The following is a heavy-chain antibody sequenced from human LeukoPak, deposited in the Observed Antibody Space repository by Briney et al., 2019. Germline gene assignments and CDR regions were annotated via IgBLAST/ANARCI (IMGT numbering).Heavy chain of an antibody. CDR1: GFTFSSYS. CDR2: ISSSSSYI. V-gene: IGHV3-21*01. Sequence: GGSLRLSCAASGFTFSSYSMNWVRQAPGKGLEWVSSISSSSSYIYYADSVKGRFTISRDNAKNSLYLQMNSLRAEDTAVYYCARDHGSGSPGAFDIWGQGTMVTVSS. J-gene: IGHJ3*02. CDR3: ARDHGSGSPGAFDI. D-gene: IGHD3-22*01.